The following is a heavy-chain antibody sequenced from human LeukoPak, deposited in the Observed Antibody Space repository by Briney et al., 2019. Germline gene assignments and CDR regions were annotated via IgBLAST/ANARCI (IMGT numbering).Heavy chain of an antibody. V-gene: IGHV1-46*01. D-gene: IGHD2-15*01. CDR1: GYTFTSYY. J-gene: IGHJ3*02. CDR2: ISPSGGSA. CDR3: ARVLLDAFDI. Sequence: ASVKVSCKASGYTFTSYYMHWVRQAPGQGLEWMGTISPSGGSASYAQKFQGRVTLTRDTSTSTVYMDLSSLRSEDTAVYYCARVLLDAFDIWGQGTMVTVSS.